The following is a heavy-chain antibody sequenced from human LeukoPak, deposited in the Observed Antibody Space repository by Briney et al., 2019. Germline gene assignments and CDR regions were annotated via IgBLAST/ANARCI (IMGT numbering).Heavy chain of an antibody. CDR1: GFTFNKYA. CDR2: IAGTSGST. J-gene: IGHJ3*01. D-gene: IGHD1-26*01. V-gene: IGHV3-23*01. Sequence: GGSLRLSCAASGFTFNKYAMNWVRQPPGKGLDWVSSIAGTSGSTYYVDSVKGRFTLSRDNSENTLYLQLNSLRAEDSGIYYCAKAFRIVGIGNPDDAFDVWGPGTVVTVS. CDR3: AKAFRIVGIGNPDDAFDV.